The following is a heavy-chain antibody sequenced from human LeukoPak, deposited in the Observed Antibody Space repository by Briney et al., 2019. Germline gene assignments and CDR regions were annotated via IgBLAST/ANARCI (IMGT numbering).Heavy chain of an antibody. CDR2: IIPIFGTA. D-gene: IGHD2-15*01. V-gene: IGHV1-69*05. Sequence: SVKVSCKASGGTFSSHAISWVRQAPGQGLEWMGGIIPIFGTANYAQKFQGRVTITTDESTSTAYMELSSLRSEDTAVYYCARDGDRYCSGGSCYDWFDPWGQGTLVTVSS. CDR1: GGTFSSHA. J-gene: IGHJ5*02. CDR3: ARDGDRYCSGGSCYDWFDP.